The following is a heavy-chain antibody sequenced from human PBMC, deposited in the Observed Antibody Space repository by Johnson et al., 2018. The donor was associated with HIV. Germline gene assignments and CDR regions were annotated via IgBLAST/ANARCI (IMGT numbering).Heavy chain of an antibody. CDR3: ATRDPTYRPGVFDI. J-gene: IGHJ3*02. Sequence: QVQLVESGGGLIQPGGSLRLSCAASGFTVSSNYMSWVRQAPGKGLEWVAVISYDGSHKYYGDSVKGRFTISRDSSKNTVYLQMNSLTTEDTAVYYCATRDPTYRPGVFDIWGQGTMVTVSS. V-gene: IGHV3-30*03. CDR1: GFTVSSNY. CDR2: ISYDGSHK. D-gene: IGHD2-8*01.